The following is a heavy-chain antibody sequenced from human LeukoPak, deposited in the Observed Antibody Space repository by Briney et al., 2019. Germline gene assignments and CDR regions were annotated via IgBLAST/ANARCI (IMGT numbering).Heavy chain of an antibody. CDR3: ARGCHRRAFGVVTLRSDAFDI. V-gene: IGHV4-39*07. CDR2: IYYSGST. D-gene: IGHD3-3*01. Sequence: PSETLSLTCTVSGGSISSSSYYWGWIRQPPGKGLEWIGSIYYSGSTYYNPSLKSRVTISVDRSKNQFSLKLSSVTAADTAVYYCARGCHRRAFGVVTLRSDAFDIWGQGTMVTVSS. CDR1: GGSISSSSYY. J-gene: IGHJ3*02.